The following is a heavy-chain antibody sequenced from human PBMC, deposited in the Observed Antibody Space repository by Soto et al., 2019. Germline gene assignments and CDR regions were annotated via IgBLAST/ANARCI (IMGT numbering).Heavy chain of an antibody. J-gene: IGHJ4*02. Sequence: SETLSLTCTVSGGSISSGDYYWSWIRQPPGKGLEWIGYIYYSGSTYYNPSLKSRVTISVDTSKNQFSLKLSSVTAADTAVYYCARDGIRRPIDYWGQGTLVTVSS. CDR2: IYYSGST. CDR3: ARDGIRRPIDY. CDR1: GGSISSGDYY. V-gene: IGHV4-30-4*01. D-gene: IGHD1-20*01.